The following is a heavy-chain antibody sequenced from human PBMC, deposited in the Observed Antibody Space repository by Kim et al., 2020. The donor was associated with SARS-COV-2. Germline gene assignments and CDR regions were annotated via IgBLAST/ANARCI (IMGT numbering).Heavy chain of an antibody. CDR1: GFTFSSYA. D-gene: IGHD6-13*01. V-gene: IGHV3-30*04. CDR3: ARDGTANYYYGMDV. CDR2: ISYDGSNK. J-gene: IGHJ6*02. Sequence: GGSLRLSCAASGFTFSSYAMHWVRQAPGKGLEWVAVISYDGSNKYYADSVKGRFTISRDNSKNTLYLQMNSLRAEDTAVYYCARDGTANYYYGMDVWGQGTTVTVS.